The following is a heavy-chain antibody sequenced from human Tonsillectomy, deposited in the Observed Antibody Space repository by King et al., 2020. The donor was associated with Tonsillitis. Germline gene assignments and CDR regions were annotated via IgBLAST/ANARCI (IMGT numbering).Heavy chain of an antibody. J-gene: IGHJ6*02. D-gene: IGHD6-19*01. CDR2: ISSDGSKR. Sequence: VQLVQSGGGVVQPGRSLRLSCAASGFIFRNYEMDWVRQAPGKGLDWVALISSDGSKRHYADSVQGRFTISRDNSRNTLSLQMSSLSAEDTAVYHCARDLSTVAASNGLDVWGQGTTVTVSS. CDR3: ARDLSTVAASNGLDV. V-gene: IGHV3-30*04. CDR1: GFIFRNYE.